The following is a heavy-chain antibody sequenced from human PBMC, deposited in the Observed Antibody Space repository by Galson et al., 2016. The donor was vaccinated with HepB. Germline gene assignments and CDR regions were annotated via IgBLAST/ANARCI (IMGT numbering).Heavy chain of an antibody. J-gene: IGHJ4*02. D-gene: IGHD5-18*01. V-gene: IGHV1-24*01. CDR3: AVGYNYGSYYFDY. Sequence: SVKVSCKVSGCTLTELSMQWVRQAPGKGLEWMGGFDPEDGEIIHAQKFQGRVTMTEDTSTDTAYMELSSLRSEDTAVYSCAVGYNYGSYYFDYWGQGTLVTVSS. CDR1: GCTLTELS. CDR2: FDPEDGEI.